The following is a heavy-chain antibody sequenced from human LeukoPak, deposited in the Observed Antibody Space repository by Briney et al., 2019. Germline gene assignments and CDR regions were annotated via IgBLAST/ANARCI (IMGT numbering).Heavy chain of an antibody. V-gene: IGHV4-38-2*02. CDR2: INHSGST. CDR1: GYSISSGYY. CDR3: ARQRGSSGRYYMDV. J-gene: IGHJ6*03. Sequence: PSETLSLTCTVSGYSISSGYYWGWIRQPPGKGLEWIGEINHSGSTNYNPSLKSRVTISVDTSKNQFSLKLSSVTAADTAVYYCARQRGSSGRYYMDVWGKGTTVTISS. D-gene: IGHD6-19*01.